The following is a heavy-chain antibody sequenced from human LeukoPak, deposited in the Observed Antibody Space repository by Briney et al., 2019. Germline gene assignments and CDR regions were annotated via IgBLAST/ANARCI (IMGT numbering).Heavy chain of an antibody. CDR2: IIPIFGTA. D-gene: IGHD2-15*01. J-gene: IGHJ3*02. CDR1: GGTFSSYA. V-gene: IGHV1-69*13. Sequence: ASVKVSCKASGGTFSSYAISWVRQAPGQGLEWMGGIIPIFGTANYAQKFQGRVTITADESTSTAYMELSSLRSEDTAVYYCARICGGSYYSLDAFDIWGQGTMVTVSS. CDR3: ARICGGSYYSLDAFDI.